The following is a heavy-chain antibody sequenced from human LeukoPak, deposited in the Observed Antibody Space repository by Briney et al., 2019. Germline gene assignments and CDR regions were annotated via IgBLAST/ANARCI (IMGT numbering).Heavy chain of an antibody. J-gene: IGHJ4*02. CDR1: GFTFKTYT. CDR2: ISSSSSYI. Sequence: PGGSLRLSCAASGFTFKTYTMHWVRQAPGMGLEWVSSISSSSSYIFHADSVKGRFTISRDNAKNSLYLQMNSLRAEDTAVYYCAREYCSGGRCYAYLDYWGPGTLVTVSS. V-gene: IGHV3-21*01. CDR3: AREYCSGGRCYAYLDY. D-gene: IGHD2-15*01.